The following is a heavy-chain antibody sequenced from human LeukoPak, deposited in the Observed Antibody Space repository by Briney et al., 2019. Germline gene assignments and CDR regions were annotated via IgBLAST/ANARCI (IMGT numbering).Heavy chain of an antibody. CDR2: IICSGGST. CDR1: GFTFSRYA. J-gene: IGHJ4*02. D-gene: IGHD2-2*01. V-gene: IGHV3-23*01. Sequence: RGALRLSCAASGFTFSRYAMSWVRQAPGKGLEGVSAIICSGGSTYYADSLKGRFTISRDNSKSPLYLQMNSLRAEDTAVYYCAKDREYQLLSVNWGQGTLVTVSS. CDR3: AKDREYQLLSVN.